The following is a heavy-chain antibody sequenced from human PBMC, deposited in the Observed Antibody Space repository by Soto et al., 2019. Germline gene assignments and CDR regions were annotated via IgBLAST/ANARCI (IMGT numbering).Heavy chain of an antibody. D-gene: IGHD3-16*01. V-gene: IGHV3-7*01. Sequence: GRSLNLSCAASGFTFSSYWMSWVRQAPGKGLEWVANIKQDGSDKYYVDSVKGRFTISRDNAKNSLYLQMNSLRAEATAVYYCARDPSWVDYWGQGTLVTVSS. CDR3: ARDPSWVDY. CDR1: GFTFSSYW. J-gene: IGHJ4*02. CDR2: IKQDGSDK.